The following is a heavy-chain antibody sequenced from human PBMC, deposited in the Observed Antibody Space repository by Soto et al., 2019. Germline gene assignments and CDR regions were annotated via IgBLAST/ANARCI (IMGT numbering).Heavy chain of an antibody. D-gene: IGHD3-10*01. CDR1: GFTFSSYA. V-gene: IGHV3-30*03. CDR2: ISYDGSNK. Sequence: QVQLVESGGGVVQPGRSLRLSCAASGFTFSSYAMNWVRQAPGKGLEWVALISYDGSNKYYADSVKGRFTISRDNSKNTLYLQMNSLRAEDTAVYYCAVYYYGSGSSLEPYYYYYGMDVWGQGTTVTVSS. CDR3: AVYYYGSGSSLEPYYYYYGMDV. J-gene: IGHJ6*02.